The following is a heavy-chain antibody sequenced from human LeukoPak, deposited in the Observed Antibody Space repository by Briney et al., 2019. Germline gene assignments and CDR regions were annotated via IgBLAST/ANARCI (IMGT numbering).Heavy chain of an antibody. CDR3: ARCSHDSSGHSNLDY. CDR1: GGSFTGYY. Sequence: TSEPLSLTCAVYGGSFTGYYWSWIPQPPGKGLEWIGEINHSGSTNYNPSLKRRVNISVDTSKNQFYLKLSAVTAADTAVYYCARCSHDSSGHSNLDYWGQGTLVTVSS. CDR2: INHSGST. J-gene: IGHJ4*02. D-gene: IGHD3-22*01. V-gene: IGHV4-34*01.